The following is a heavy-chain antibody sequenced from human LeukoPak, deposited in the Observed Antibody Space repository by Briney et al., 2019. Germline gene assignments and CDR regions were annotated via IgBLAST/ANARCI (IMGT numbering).Heavy chain of an antibody. CDR3: ANLREDFDY. Sequence: SETLSLTCTVSGGSISSNYWSWIRQPPGKGLEWIGYIFYSGSTNYNPSLKSRVTMSVDTSKNQFSLKLSSVTAADTAVYYCANLREDFDYWGQGTLVTVSS. CDR2: IFYSGST. CDR1: GGSISSNY. J-gene: IGHJ4*02. V-gene: IGHV4-59*12.